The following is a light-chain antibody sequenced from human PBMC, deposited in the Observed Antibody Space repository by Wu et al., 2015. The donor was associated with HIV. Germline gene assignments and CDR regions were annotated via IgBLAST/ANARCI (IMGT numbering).Light chain of an antibody. CDR3: QQSYSSPGT. CDR2: AAS. J-gene: IGKJ1*01. V-gene: IGKV1-39*01. CDR1: QTVNTY. Sequence: DIQMTQSPSSLSASVGDRVTITCRASQTVNTYLNWYQQKPGKAPNLLIYAASSLHSGVPSRFSGSGSGTDFTLTISSLQPEDFATYYCQQSYSSPGTFGQGTKVEIK.